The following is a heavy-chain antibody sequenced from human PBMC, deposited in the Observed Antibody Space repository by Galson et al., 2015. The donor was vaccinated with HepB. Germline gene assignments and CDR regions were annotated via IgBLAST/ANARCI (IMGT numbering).Heavy chain of an antibody. V-gene: IGHV1-3*01. CDR3: ARYVSSYDEGLGY. CDR2: INAGNGNT. Sequence: SVKVSCKASGYTFTSYAMHWVRQAPGQRLEWMGWINAGNGNTKYSQKFQGRVTITRDTSASTAYMELSSLRSEDAAVYYCARYVSSYDEGLGYWGQGTLVTVSS. D-gene: IGHD5-12*01. CDR1: GYTFTSYA. J-gene: IGHJ4*02.